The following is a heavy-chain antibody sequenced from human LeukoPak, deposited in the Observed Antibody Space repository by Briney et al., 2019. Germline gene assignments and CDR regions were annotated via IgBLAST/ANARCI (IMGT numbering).Heavy chain of an antibody. D-gene: IGHD3-22*01. Sequence: GGSLRLSCTASGFVSSNYMSWVRQTPGKGLEWVSVIYSGGITYYADSVKGRFTVSRDNSKNTVYLEMNSLRAEDTAVYYCASHRDYYDSSGWDYFDYWGQGTLVTVSS. CDR1: GFVSSNY. J-gene: IGHJ4*02. CDR2: IYSGGIT. V-gene: IGHV3-66*04. CDR3: ASHRDYYDSSGWDYFDY.